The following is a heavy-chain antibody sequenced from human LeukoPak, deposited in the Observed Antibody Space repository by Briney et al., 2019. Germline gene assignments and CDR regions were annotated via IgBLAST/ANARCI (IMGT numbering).Heavy chain of an antibody. CDR2: TYYRSKWYN. J-gene: IGHJ6*02. CDR1: GVSVSSYSAA. D-gene: IGHD6-25*01. CDR3: ARRGAAGGASSGMDV. Sequence: SQTLSLTCAVSGVSVSSYSAAWNWLRQSPSRGLEWLGRTYYRSKWYNDYAVSVRSRITINPDTSKKQFSLQLNSVTPEDTAVYYCARRGAAGGASSGMDVWGQGTTVTVSS. V-gene: IGHV6-1*01.